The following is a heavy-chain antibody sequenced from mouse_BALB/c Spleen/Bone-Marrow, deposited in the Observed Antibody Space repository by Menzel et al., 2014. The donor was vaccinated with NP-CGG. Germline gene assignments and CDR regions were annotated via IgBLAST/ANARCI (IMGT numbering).Heavy chain of an antibody. J-gene: IGHJ3*02. CDR1: GFSISNYH. Sequence: EQLKESGGGLVTPGGTLTLTCTSSGFSISNYHMSWVRQAPGKGLEWIGTIYTTDPIYYASWAKGRFTISKTSTTVDLKIPSPTTEDTATYFCARVTDLWGQGTLVTVSS. V-gene: IGHV5-6-3*01. CDR3: ARVTDL. CDR2: IYTTDPI.